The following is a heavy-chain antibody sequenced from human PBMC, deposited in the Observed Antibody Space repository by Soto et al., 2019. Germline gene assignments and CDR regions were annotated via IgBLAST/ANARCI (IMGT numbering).Heavy chain of an antibody. CDR1: GYTFTSYA. J-gene: IGHJ4*02. D-gene: IGHD2-15*01. V-gene: IGHV1-3*01. CDR2: INAGNGNT. CDR3: ARVGRSPQYCSGGSCYEGGFDY. Sequence: QVQLVQSGAEVKKPGASVKVSCKASGYTFTSYAMHWVRQAPGQRLEWMGWINAGNGNTKYSQKFQGRVTITRDTSASTAYMELSSLRSEDTAVYYCARVGRSPQYCSGGSCYEGGFDYWGQGTLVTVSS.